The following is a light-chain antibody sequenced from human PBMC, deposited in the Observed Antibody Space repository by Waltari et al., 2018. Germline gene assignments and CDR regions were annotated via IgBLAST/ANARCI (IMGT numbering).Light chain of an antibody. CDR1: SRDVGGYNY. CDR3: SSYAGSNNGV. CDR2: EVM. J-gene: IGLJ2*01. V-gene: IGLV2-8*01. Sequence: QSALTQPPSASGSPGQSVTISCTGTSRDVGGYNYVSWYQQHPGKPPKLMIYEVMKRPAGVPDCFSGSTAGNTASLTVSGLQAEDAAYYYCSSYAGSNNGVFGGGTKLAVL.